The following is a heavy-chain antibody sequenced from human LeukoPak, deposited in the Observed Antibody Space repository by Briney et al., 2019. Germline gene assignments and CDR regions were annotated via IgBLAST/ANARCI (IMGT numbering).Heavy chain of an antibody. V-gene: IGHV4-39*07. CDR2: VHLNGRT. Sequence: PSETLSLTCTVSGGSISSSSYYWGWIRQPPGGGLEWIGEVHLNGRTHYSPSLESRVTMSVDMSENHVSLQLTSVTAADTAVYYCAREGGFYRPLDYSGPGTLVIVSA. CDR1: GGSISSSSYY. D-gene: IGHD2/OR15-2a*01. CDR3: AREGGFYRPLDY. J-gene: IGHJ4*02.